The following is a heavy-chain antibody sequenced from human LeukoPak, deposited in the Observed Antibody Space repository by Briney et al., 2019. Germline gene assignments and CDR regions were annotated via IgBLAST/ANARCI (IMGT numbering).Heavy chain of an antibody. J-gene: IGHJ3*02. D-gene: IGHD6-13*01. Sequence: KSGGSLRLSCAASGFTFSSYSMNWVRQAPGKGLEWVSSISSSSSYIYYADSVKGRFTISRDNAKNSLYLQMNSLRAEDTAGYYXXXXRSSSWYRGSDAFDIWGQGTMVTVSS. CDR2: ISSSSSYI. CDR3: XXXRSSSWYRGSDAFDI. V-gene: IGHV3-21*01. CDR1: GFTFSSYS.